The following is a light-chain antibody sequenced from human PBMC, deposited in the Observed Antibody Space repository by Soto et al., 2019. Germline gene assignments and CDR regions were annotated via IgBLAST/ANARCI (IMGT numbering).Light chain of an antibody. CDR1: QDISNY. J-gene: IGKJ1*01. V-gene: IGKV1-27*01. Sequence: DIQMTQSPSSLSASVGDRVTITCRASQDISNYLAWFQQKPGKVPKLLIYGASTLQSGVPSRFDGSGSVTDFTLTISSLQPEDVATYYCQKYNVAPWTFGQGTKVDIK. CDR3: QKYNVAPWT. CDR2: GAS.